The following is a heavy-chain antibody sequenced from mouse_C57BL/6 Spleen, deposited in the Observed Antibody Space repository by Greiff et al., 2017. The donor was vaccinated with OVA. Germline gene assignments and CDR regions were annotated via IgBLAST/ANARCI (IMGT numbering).Heavy chain of an antibody. CDR3: TGELRYFDY. CDR2: IRLKSDNYAT. V-gene: IGHV6-3*01. D-gene: IGHD1-1*01. Sequence: EVMLVESGGGLVQPGGSMKLSCVASGFTFSNYWMNWVRQSPEKGLEWVAQIRLKSDNYATHYAESVKGRFTISRDDSKSSVYLKMNNLRAENTGIYYCTGELRYFDYWGQGTTLTVSS. J-gene: IGHJ2*01. CDR1: GFTFSNYW.